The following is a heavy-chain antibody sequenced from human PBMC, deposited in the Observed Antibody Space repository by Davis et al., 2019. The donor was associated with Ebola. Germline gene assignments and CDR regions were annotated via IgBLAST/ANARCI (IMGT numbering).Heavy chain of an antibody. J-gene: IGHJ5*02. V-gene: IGHV4-34*01. CDR2: INHSGST. CDR1: GGSFSGYY. Sequence: PSETLSLTCAVYGGSFSGYYWSWIRQPPGKGLEWIGEINHSGSTNYNPSLKSRVTISVDTSKNQFSLKLSSVTAADTAVYYCARRWDYDFWSVSWFDPWGQGTLVTVSS. CDR3: ARRWDYDFWSVSWFDP. D-gene: IGHD3-3*01.